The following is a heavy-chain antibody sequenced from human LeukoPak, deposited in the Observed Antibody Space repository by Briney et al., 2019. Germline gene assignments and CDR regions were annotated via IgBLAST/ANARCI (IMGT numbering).Heavy chain of an antibody. CDR1: GFTFSSYG. D-gene: IGHD3-9*01. Sequence: GRSLRLSCAASGFTFSSYGMHWVRQAPGKGLEWVALIWYDGSNKYYADSVKGRFTISRDNSKNTLYLQMNSLRAEDTALYYCAKDGSDYDIDYWGRGTLVTVTS. CDR3: AKDGSDYDIDY. CDR2: IWYDGSNK. J-gene: IGHJ4*02. V-gene: IGHV3-33*06.